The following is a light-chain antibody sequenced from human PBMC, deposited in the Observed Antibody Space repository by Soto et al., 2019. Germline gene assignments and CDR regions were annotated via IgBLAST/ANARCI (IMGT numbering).Light chain of an antibody. V-gene: IGLV2-23*01. CDR1: SSDVGNYNL. CDR2: EGS. J-gene: IGLJ2*01. CDR3: CSYAGSSTLV. Sequence: QSALTQPASVSGSPGQSITISCTGPSSDVGNYNLVSWYQQHPGKAPKLMIYEGSKRPSGVSNRFSGSKSGNTASLTISGLQAEDEADYYCCSYAGSSTLVFGGGTKVTVL.